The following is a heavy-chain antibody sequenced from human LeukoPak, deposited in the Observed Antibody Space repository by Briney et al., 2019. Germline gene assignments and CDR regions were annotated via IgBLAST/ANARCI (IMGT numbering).Heavy chain of an antibody. Sequence: GASVKVSCKASGYTFTNYYIHWVRQAPGQGFEWMGLLNPSGGSTSYAQRFQGRVTMTRDTSTSTVYMELSSLRSNDTAVYYCARGRDVWGSHRPSYLFDYWGQGTQVTVSS. CDR1: GYTFTNYY. CDR3: ARGRDVWGSHRPSYLFDY. J-gene: IGHJ4*02. CDR2: LNPSGGST. D-gene: IGHD3-16*02. V-gene: IGHV1-46*01.